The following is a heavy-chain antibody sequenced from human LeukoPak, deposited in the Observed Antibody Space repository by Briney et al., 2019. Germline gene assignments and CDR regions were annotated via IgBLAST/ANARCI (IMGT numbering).Heavy chain of an antibody. J-gene: IGHJ4*02. CDR3: ARQDIAARPPEDY. V-gene: IGHV5-51*01. Sequence: GESLKISCKGSGYKFTSYWIAWVRQMPGEGLEWMGIIYPGDSDTRYSPSFQGQVTMSADKSISTAYLQWSSLKASDTAMYYCARQDIAARPPEDYWGQGTLVTVSS. CDR2: IYPGDSDT. D-gene: IGHD6-6*01. CDR1: GYKFTSYW.